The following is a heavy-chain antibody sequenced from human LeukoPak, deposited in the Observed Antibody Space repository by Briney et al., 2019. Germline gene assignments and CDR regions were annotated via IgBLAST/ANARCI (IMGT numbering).Heavy chain of an antibody. D-gene: IGHD2-2*02. Sequence: PGGSLRLSCAASGFTFNSYAMSWVRQAPGKGLEWVSAISGSGGSTYYADSVKGRFTISRDNSKNTLYLQMNSLRAEDTAVYYCAKGYCSSTSCYSRFDYWGQGTLVTVSS. CDR3: AKGYCSSTSCYSRFDY. CDR1: GFTFNSYA. CDR2: ISGSGGST. V-gene: IGHV3-23*01. J-gene: IGHJ4*02.